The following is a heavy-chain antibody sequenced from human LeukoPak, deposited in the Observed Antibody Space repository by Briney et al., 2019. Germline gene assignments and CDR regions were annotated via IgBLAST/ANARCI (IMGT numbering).Heavy chain of an antibody. CDR1: GGSINSY. J-gene: IGHJ5*02. CDR3: ARDSGTTGEVKFDP. D-gene: IGHD3-10*01. Sequence: SETLSLTCTVSGGSINSYWSWMRQPAGKGLEWIGRISGSGSTTYSPSLKSRLSISIDTSKNQFSLKLMSVTAADTAVYYCARDSGTTGEVKFDPWGQGTLVTVSS. V-gene: IGHV4-4*07. CDR2: ISGSGST.